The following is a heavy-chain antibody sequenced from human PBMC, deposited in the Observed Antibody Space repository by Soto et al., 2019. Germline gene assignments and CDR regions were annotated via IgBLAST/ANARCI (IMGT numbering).Heavy chain of an antibody. J-gene: IGHJ4*02. Sequence: GGSLRLSCAASGFNFSSYAMSWVRQAPGKGLEWVSGISTSGVTTYYADSVRGRFTISRDNFSDTLFLQMNSLRAEDTAVYYCAKRSFGYCSRTNCHFFDYWGQGTLVTVSS. D-gene: IGHD2-2*01. CDR3: AKRSFGYCSRTNCHFFDY. CDR1: GFNFSSYA. CDR2: ISTSGVTT. V-gene: IGHV3-23*01.